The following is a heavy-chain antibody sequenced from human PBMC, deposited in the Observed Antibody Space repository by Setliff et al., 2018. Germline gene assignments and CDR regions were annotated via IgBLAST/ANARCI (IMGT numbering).Heavy chain of an antibody. D-gene: IGHD1-26*01. Sequence: ASVKVSCKTSGYTFRSYGVSWVRQAPGQGLEGMGWISAYSGDTIYAQNYQGRVTMTTDTSTSTAYMELSRLKYDDTAVYYCARDPKLVGAPERAFDYWGQGTLVTVSS. CDR1: GYTFRSYG. V-gene: IGHV1-18*01. CDR2: ISAYSGDT. J-gene: IGHJ4*02. CDR3: ARDPKLVGAPERAFDY.